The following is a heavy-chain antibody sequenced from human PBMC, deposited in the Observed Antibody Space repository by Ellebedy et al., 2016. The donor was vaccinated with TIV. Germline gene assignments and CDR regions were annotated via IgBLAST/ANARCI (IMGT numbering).Heavy chain of an antibody. D-gene: IGHD6-19*01. CDR1: GFNFDDYT. V-gene: IGHV3-43*01. CDR2: ISWGGGIT. Sequence: GESLKISCAVSGFNFDDYTVHWVRQAPGQGLEWVSLISWGGGITHYADSVKGRFTISRDDSESSLYLQMNSLRTDDTALYYCARGYRWLPLDYWGQGTLVTVSS. J-gene: IGHJ4*02. CDR3: ARGYRWLPLDY.